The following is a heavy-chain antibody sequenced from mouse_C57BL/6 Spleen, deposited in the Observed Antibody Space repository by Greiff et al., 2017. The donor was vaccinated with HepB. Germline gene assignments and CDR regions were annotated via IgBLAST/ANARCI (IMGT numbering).Heavy chain of an antibody. CDR3: ARISYGNYGYYAMDY. CDR1: GYTFTSYW. V-gene: IGHV1-52*01. Sequence: QVQLQQPGAELVRPGSSVKLSCKASGYTFTSYWMHWVKQRPIQGLEWIGNIDPSDSETHYNQKFKDKATLTVDKSSSTAYMQLSSLTSEDSAVYYCARISYGNYGYYAMDYWGQGTSVTVSS. J-gene: IGHJ4*01. D-gene: IGHD2-1*01. CDR2: IDPSDSET.